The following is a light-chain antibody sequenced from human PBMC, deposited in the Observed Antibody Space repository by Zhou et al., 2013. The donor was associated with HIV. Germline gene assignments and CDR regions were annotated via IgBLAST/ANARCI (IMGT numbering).Light chain of an antibody. CDR1: QSISGSY. CDR2: GAS. V-gene: IGKV3-20*01. CDR3: LQYGXSPWT. Sequence: EIVLTQSPGTLSLSPGESATLSCRASQSISGSYLAWYHQKPGQAPRLLIYGASSRATGIPDRFSGSGSGTYFTLTISRVEPEDFAVYYCLQYGXSPWTFGQGTKVEV. J-gene: IGKJ1*01.